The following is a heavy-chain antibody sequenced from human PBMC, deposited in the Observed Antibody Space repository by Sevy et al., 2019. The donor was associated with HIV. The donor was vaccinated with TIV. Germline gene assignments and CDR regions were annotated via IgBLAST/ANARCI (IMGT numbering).Heavy chain of an antibody. V-gene: IGHV3-23*01. J-gene: IGHJ4*02. CDR2: ISGSGGST. CDR3: AKGLYYGSSGGYVR. CDR1: GFTFSSYA. Sequence: GGSLRLSCAASGFTFSSYAMSWVRQAPGKGLEWVSAISGSGGSTYYADSVKGRFTISSDNSKNTLYLQMNSLRAEDTAVYYCAKGLYYGSSGGYVRWGQGPLVTVSS. D-gene: IGHD3-22*01.